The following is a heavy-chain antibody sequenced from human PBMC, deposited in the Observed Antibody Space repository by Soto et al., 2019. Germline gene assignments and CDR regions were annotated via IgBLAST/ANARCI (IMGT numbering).Heavy chain of an antibody. V-gene: IGHV3-30*18. D-gene: IGHD6-6*01. Sequence: GGSLRLSCAASGLTFSSYGIHGVRQAPGKGLEWVAVISYDGSNKYYADSVKGRFTISRDNSKNTLYLQMNSLRAEDTAVYYCAKELGPKQFAIYLLFDYWGQGTLVTVSS. CDR3: AKELGPKQFAIYLLFDY. CDR2: ISYDGSNK. CDR1: GLTFSSYG. J-gene: IGHJ4*02.